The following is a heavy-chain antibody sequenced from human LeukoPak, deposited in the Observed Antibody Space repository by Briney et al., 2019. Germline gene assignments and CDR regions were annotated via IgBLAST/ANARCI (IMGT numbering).Heavy chain of an antibody. Sequence: GASVKVSCKASGYTFTGYYMHWVRQAPGQGLEWMGWISAYNGNTNYAQKLQGRVTMTTDTSTSTAYMELRSLRSDDTAVYYCARVDFSRYSSGWYFDYWGQGTLVTVSS. CDR3: ARVDFSRYSSGWYFDY. V-gene: IGHV1-18*04. CDR2: ISAYNGNT. J-gene: IGHJ4*02. D-gene: IGHD6-19*01. CDR1: GYTFTGYY.